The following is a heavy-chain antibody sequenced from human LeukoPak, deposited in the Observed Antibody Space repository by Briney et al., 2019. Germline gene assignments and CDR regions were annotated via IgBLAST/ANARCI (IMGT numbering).Heavy chain of an antibody. CDR1: VFTFSSYS. CDR2: ISSSSSYI. J-gene: IGHJ4*02. Sequence: GSLRLSCAASVFTFSSYSMNWVRQAPGKGLEWVSSISSSSSYIYYADSVKGRFTISRDNAKNSLYLQMNSLRAEDTAVYYCARDYCSGGSCYLYGYWGQGTLVAVSS. D-gene: IGHD2-15*01. V-gene: IGHV3-21*01. CDR3: ARDYCSGGSCYLYGY.